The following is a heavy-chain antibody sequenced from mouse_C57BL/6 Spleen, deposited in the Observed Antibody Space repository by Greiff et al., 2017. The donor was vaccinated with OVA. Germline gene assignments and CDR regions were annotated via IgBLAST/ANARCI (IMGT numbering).Heavy chain of an antibody. CDR3: ASSTGPFAY. Sequence: VKLQESGPGLVQPSQSLSITCTVSGFSLTSYGVHWVRQPPGKGLEWLGVIWSGGSTDYNAAFISRLSISKDNSKSQVFFKMNRLQADDTAIYYCASSTGPFAYWGQGTLVTVSA. D-gene: IGHD4-1*02. V-gene: IGHV2-4*01. CDR1: GFSLTSYG. J-gene: IGHJ3*01. CDR2: IWSGGST.